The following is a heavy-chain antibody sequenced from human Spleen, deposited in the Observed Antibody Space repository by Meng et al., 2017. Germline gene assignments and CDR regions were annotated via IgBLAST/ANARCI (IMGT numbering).Heavy chain of an antibody. CDR1: GYSFTSSD. D-gene: IGHD4-23*01. V-gene: IGHV1-8*01. Sequence: QVQLVQSGGEVNKPGASVKVSCKASGYSFTSSDINWVRQATGQGLEWMGWMNPNSGDTGYAQNFQGRVTMTRSTSISTAYMELSSLRSEDTAVYFCATGDYGGNWGYWGQGTLVTVSS. CDR3: ATGDYGGNWGY. CDR2: MNPNSGDT. J-gene: IGHJ4*02.